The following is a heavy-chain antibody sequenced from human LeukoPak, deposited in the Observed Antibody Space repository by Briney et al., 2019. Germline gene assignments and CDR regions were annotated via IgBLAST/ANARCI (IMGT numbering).Heavy chain of an antibody. D-gene: IGHD4-11*01. V-gene: IGHV4-61*01. CDR3: AREGPDYSDYNWFDP. CDR1: GVSVSSGSYY. Sequence: SGTLSLTCTVSGVSVSSGSYYWSWIRQAPGKGLEWIGYIHYSGSTNYNPSLKSRVTISVDRSKNQFSLKLNSVTAADTAIYYCAREGPDYSDYNWFDPWGQGTLVTVSS. J-gene: IGHJ5*02. CDR2: IHYSGST.